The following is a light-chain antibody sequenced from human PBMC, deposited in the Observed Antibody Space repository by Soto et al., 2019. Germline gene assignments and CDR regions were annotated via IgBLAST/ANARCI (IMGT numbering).Light chain of an antibody. CDR2: DAS. Sequence: DIQMTQSPSTLSASIGDRVTITCRASQSISNWLAWLQQKPGKAPKVLIFDASNLGSGVPSRFSGSGSGKEFTLTISSLQPGDFGNYYCQQYNSYSQWKFCQGTKEDI. V-gene: IGKV1-5*01. CDR3: QQYNSYSQWK. CDR1: QSISNW. J-gene: IGKJ1*01.